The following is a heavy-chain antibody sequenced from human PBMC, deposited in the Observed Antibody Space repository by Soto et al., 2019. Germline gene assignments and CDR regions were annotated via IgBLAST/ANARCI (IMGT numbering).Heavy chain of an antibody. V-gene: IGHV3-74*03. D-gene: IGHD1-26*01. CDR3: ARGPRPSSSGTGAY. J-gene: IGHJ4*02. Sequence: GSLTLSCEASGIMFSMYCMHSALQVPGKGPVWVSRINEDGVTTTYADSVKGRFTISRDNEKNTLYLQLDSLRVEDTAMYYCARGPRPSSSGTGAYWGPGTQVTVSS. CDR2: INEDGVTT. CDR1: GIMFSMYC.